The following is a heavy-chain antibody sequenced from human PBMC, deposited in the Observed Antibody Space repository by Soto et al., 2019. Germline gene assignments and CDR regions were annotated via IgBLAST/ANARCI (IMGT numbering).Heavy chain of an antibody. J-gene: IGHJ5*02. V-gene: IGHV3-23*01. Sequence: GSLRLSCAASGFTFSSYAMSWVRQAPGKGLEWVSAISGSGGSTYYAGSVKGRFTISRDNSKNTLYLQMNSLRAEDTAVYYCAKPQYYDFWSGRYNWFDPWGQGTLVTVSS. CDR3: AKPQYYDFWSGRYNWFDP. CDR2: ISGSGGST. CDR1: GFTFSSYA. D-gene: IGHD3-3*01.